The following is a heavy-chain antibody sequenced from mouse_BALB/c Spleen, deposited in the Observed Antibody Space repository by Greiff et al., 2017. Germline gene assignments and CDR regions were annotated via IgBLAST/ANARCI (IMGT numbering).Heavy chain of an antibody. CDR3: SRLYYGNSFAY. CDR2: INPSPGYT. J-gene: IGHJ3*01. D-gene: IGHD2-1*01. Sequence: VQLQQSGAELAKPGASVKMSCKASGYTFTSYWMHWVKQRPGQGLEWIGYINPSPGYTEYNQKFKDKATLTADKSSSTAYMQLSSLTSEDSAVYYCSRLYYGNSFAYWGQGTLVTVSA. V-gene: IGHV1-7*01. CDR1: GYTFTSYW.